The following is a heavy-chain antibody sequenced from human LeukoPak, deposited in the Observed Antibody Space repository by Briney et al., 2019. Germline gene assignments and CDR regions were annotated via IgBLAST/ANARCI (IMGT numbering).Heavy chain of an antibody. D-gene: IGHD3-22*01. CDR2: INPNSGGT. Sequence: ASVKVSCKASGYTFTDYYMHWVRQAPGQGLEWMGWINPNSGGTKYAQKFQGRVTMTRDTSISTAYMELSRLRSDDTAVYYCARASYYYDSSGYLGYYFDYWGQGTLVTVSS. CDR1: GYTFTDYY. J-gene: IGHJ4*02. CDR3: ARASYYYDSSGYLGYYFDY. V-gene: IGHV1-2*02.